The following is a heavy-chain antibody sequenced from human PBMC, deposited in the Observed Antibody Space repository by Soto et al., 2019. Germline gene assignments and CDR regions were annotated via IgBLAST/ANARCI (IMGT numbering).Heavy chain of an antibody. CDR1: EYTFTNYA. CDR2: INAGNGNT. J-gene: IGHJ4*02. Sequence: ASVKVSCKASEYTFTNYALHWVRQAPGQRLEWMGWINAGNGNTKYSQKFQGRVTIARDTSASTAYMALSSLRSEDTAVYYCERDLLFDYWGQGTLATVSS. V-gene: IGHV1-3*01. CDR3: ERDLLFDY.